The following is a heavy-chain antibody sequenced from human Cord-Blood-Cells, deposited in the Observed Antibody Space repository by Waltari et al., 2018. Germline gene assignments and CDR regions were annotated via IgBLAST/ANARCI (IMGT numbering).Heavy chain of an antibody. D-gene: IGHD3-22*01. J-gene: IGHJ4*02. CDR1: GGSFSGYY. CDR3: ARGLGGYYFDY. V-gene: IGHV4-34*01. Sequence: QVQLQQWGAGLLKPSETLSLTCAVYGGSFSGYYWSWIRQPPGKGLEWIGEINHSGSTNYNPSLKSRVTISVDTSKNQCSLKLSSVTAADTAVYYCARGLGGYYFDYWGQGTLVTVSS. CDR2: INHSGST.